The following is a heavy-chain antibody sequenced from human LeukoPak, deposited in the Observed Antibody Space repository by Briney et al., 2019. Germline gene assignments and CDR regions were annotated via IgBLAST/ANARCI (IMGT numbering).Heavy chain of an antibody. V-gene: IGHV4-59*01. J-gene: IGHJ4*02. CDR1: GGSTSSYY. CDR2: IYYSCST. D-gene: IGHD3-9*01. Sequence: PSETLSLTCTVSGGSTSSYYWSWIRQPPGKGLEWIGYIYYSCSTNYNPSLKRRLTIIVDTSKNQFALKLSFVTAADPTVYYCARGGQRADYDILTGLVGGPLTSLDYWGQGTLVTVSS. CDR3: ARGGQRADYDILTGLVGGPLTSLDY.